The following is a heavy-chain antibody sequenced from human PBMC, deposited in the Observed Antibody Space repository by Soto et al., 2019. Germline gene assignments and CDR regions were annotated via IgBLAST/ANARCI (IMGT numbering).Heavy chain of an antibody. J-gene: IGHJ4*02. Sequence: EVQVVESGGGLIQPGGSLRLSCEVSGFSVTASYMSWVRQAPEKGLEWVSVIYSGGSTYYVDSVKGRFSISRDISKNTLYLQMNSLRAEDTAVYYCHGYGYWGQGTLVTVSS. V-gene: IGHV3-53*01. CDR1: GFSVTASY. CDR3: HGYGY. D-gene: IGHD5-12*01. CDR2: IYSGGST.